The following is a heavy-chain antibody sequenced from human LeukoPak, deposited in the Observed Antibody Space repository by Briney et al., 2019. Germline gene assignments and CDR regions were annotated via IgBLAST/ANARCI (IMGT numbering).Heavy chain of an antibody. D-gene: IGHD4-17*01. V-gene: IGHV1-8*03. CDR2: MNPNSGDT. Sequence: GASVKVSCKASGYTFTSYAMNWVRQAPGQGLEWMGWMNPNSGDTGYAQKFQGRVTITRNSSRSTAYMEVSSLTPEDTAVYYCARVSPSTTVIDYWGQGTLVSVSS. CDR3: ARVSPSTTVIDY. CDR1: GYTFTSYA. J-gene: IGHJ4*02.